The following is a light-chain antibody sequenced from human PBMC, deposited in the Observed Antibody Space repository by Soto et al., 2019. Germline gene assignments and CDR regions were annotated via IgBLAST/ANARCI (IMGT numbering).Light chain of an antibody. CDR2: AAS. V-gene: IGKV1-39*01. CDR1: QSISSY. Sequence: DIQMTQSTSSLSASVGDRVTITCRASQSISSYLNWYQQKPGKAPKLLIYAASNLESGVPSRFSGSGSGTDFTLTISSLQPDDFATYYCHQYQSYSFGQGTKVDI. J-gene: IGKJ1*01. CDR3: HQYQSYS.